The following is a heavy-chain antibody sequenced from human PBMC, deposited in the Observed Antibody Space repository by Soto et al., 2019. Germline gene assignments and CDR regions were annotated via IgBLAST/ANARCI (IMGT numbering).Heavy chain of an antibody. Sequence: EVQLVESGGGLVQPGGSLRLSCAASGFTVSTDWMYWVRQAPGKGLEWVSVIRSGGNTNYADSVEGRFTISRDNSKNTVYLQMNSLRAEDTAVYYCGREKYYYGMDVWGQGTTVSVSS. V-gene: IGHV3-66*01. CDR1: GFTVSTDW. CDR3: GREKYYYGMDV. J-gene: IGHJ6*02. CDR2: IRSGGNT.